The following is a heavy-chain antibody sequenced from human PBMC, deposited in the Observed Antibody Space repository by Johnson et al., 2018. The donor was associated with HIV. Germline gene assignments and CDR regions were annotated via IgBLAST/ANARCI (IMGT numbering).Heavy chain of an antibody. CDR3: ARDSEWELGQEGAFDI. D-gene: IGHD1-26*01. Sequence: QVQLLESGGGVVQPGRSLRLSCAASGFTFSSYAMHWVRQAPGKGLEWVAVISNDGSDKYYADSVKGRFTISRDNSKNTLYLQMNSLRAEDTAVYYCARDSEWELGQEGAFDIWGQGTMVTVSS. J-gene: IGHJ3*02. CDR2: ISNDGSDK. CDR1: GFTFSSYA. V-gene: IGHV3-30-3*01.